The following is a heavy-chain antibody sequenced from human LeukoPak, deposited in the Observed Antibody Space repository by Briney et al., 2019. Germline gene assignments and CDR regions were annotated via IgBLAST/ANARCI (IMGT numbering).Heavy chain of an antibody. CDR1: GYTFTGYY. J-gene: IGHJ4*02. CDR2: INPNSGGT. V-gene: IGHV1-2*02. CDR3: ARGRGPRTTVTTDWAY. D-gene: IGHD4-17*01. Sequence: ASVKVSCKPSGYTFTGYYMHWVRQAPGQGLEWMGWINPNSGGTNYAQKFQGRVTITRDTSISTAYMELSRLRSDDTAVYYCARGRGPRTTVTTDWAYWGQGTLVTVSS.